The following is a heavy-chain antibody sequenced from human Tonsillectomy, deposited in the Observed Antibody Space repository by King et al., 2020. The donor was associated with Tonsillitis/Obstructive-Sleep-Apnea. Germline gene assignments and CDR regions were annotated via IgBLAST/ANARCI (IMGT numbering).Heavy chain of an antibody. CDR1: GYTFTSYG. Sequence: QLVQSGAEVKKPGASVKVSCKASGYTFTSYGISWVRQAPGQGLEWMGWISAHNGNTNYAQKGKGRGTMTTDTSTSTAYMELRSLRSADTAVYYWASSTIFGVVIYYMDVWGKGTTVTVSS. CDR2: ISAHNGNT. J-gene: IGHJ6*03. D-gene: IGHD3-3*01. CDR3: ASSTIFGVVIYYMDV. V-gene: IGHV1-18*01.